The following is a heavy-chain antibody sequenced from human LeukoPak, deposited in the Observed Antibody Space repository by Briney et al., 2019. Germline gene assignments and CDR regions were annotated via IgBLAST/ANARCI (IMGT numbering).Heavy chain of an antibody. CDR2: IYYSGST. D-gene: IGHD1-26*01. V-gene: IGHV4-59*08. J-gene: IGHJ4*02. CDR1: GGSISSYY. CDR3: ARLLRTGGYHYFDY. Sequence: PSETLSLTCTVSGGSISSYYWSWIRQPPGKGLEWIGYIYYSGSTNYNPSLKSRVTISVGTSKNQFSLKLSSVTAADTAVYYCARLLRTGGYHYFDYWGQGTLVTVSS.